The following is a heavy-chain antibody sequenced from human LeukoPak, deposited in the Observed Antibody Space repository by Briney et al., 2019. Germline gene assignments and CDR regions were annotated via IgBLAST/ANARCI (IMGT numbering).Heavy chain of an antibody. D-gene: IGHD5-18*01. V-gene: IGHV3-15*01. Sequence: AGGSLRLSCAASGFTFNYYWMNWVRQAPGKGLEWVGRIKSKTDGGTTDYAAPVKGRFTISRDDSKNTLYLQMNSLKTEDTAVYYCTTGVSGYSYGFYFDYWGQGTLVTVSS. CDR3: TTGVSGYSYGFYFDY. CDR1: GFTFNYYW. CDR2: IKSKTDGGTT. J-gene: IGHJ4*02.